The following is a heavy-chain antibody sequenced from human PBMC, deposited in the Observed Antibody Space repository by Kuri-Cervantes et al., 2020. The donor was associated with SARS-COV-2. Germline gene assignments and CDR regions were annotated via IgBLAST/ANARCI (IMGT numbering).Heavy chain of an antibody. J-gene: IGHJ5*02. CDR3: ARHSGSGWTGNWFDP. D-gene: IGHD6-19*01. CDR2: ISAYNGNT. CDR1: GYTFTSYG. Sequence: ASVKVSCKASGYTFTSYGISWVRQAPGQGLEWMGWISAYNGNTNYAQKLQGRVTMTTDTSTSTAYMELSSLRSEDTAVYYCARHSGSGWTGNWFDPWGQGTRGTDSS. V-gene: IGHV1-18*04.